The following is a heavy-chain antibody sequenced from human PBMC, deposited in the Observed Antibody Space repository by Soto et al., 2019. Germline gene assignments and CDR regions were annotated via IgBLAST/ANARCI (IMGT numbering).Heavy chain of an antibody. V-gene: IGHV4-30-4*01. J-gene: IGHJ5*02. CDR3: ARVLGKVVAVNWFDP. CDR1: GGSISSGDYY. CDR2: IYYSGST. Sequence: PSETLSLTCTVSGGSISSGDYYWSWIRQPPGKGLEWIGYIYYSGSTYYNPSLKSRVTISVDTSKNQFSLKLSSVTAADTAVYYCARVLGKVVAVNWFDPWGQGTLVTVSS. D-gene: IGHD2-15*01.